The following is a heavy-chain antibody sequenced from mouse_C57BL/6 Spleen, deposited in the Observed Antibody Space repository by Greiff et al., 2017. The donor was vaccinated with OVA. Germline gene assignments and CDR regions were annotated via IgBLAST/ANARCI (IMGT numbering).Heavy chain of an antibody. D-gene: IGHD1-1*01. J-gene: IGHJ2*01. CDR2: ISDGGSYT. V-gene: IGHV5-4*01. CDR3: ARSTVVATGGYFDY. CDR1: GFTFSSYA. Sequence: EVQGVESGGGLVKPGGSLKLSCAASGFTFSSYAMSWVRQTPEKRLEWVATISDGGSYTYYPDNVKGRFTISRDNAKNNLYLQMSHLKSEDTAMYYCARSTVVATGGYFDYWGQGTTLTVSS.